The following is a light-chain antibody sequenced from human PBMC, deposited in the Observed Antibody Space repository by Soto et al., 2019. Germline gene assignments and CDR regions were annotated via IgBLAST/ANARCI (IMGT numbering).Light chain of an antibody. J-gene: IGKJ4*01. CDR3: QQYDRIPGFT. CDR2: GVS. Sequence: ELVLTQSPGPLSLSPGARATLSCRASQSFRSNYLAWYQQRPGQAPRLLIYGVSSRASGIPDRFSGSVSGTDFTLTISRLEPEDSAVYYCQQYDRIPGFTFGGGTKVEI. CDR1: QSFRSNY. V-gene: IGKV3-20*01.